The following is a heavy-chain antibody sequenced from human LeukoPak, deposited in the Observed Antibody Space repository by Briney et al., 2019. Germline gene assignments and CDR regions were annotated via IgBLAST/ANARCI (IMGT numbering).Heavy chain of an antibody. D-gene: IGHD3-16*02. J-gene: IGHJ4*02. Sequence: ASVKVSCKASGYTFTNHYIHWVRQAPGQGLEWMGWINPNSGGTNYAQKFQGRVTMTRDTSISTAYMELSRLRSDDTAVYYCARDTYYDYVWGSYRLPDYWGQGTLVTVSS. CDR1: GYTFTNHY. CDR2: INPNSGGT. CDR3: ARDTYYDYVWGSYRLPDY. V-gene: IGHV1-2*02.